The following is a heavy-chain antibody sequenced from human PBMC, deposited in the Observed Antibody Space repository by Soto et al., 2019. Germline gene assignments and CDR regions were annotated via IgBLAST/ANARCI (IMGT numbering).Heavy chain of an antibody. J-gene: IGHJ4*02. CDR3: AKDGGPKVHGDYVD. D-gene: IGHD4-17*01. V-gene: IGHV3-23*01. Sequence: EVQLLESGGGLVQPGGSLRLSCAASGFTFSSYAMNWVRQAPGKGLEWVSASSGSGGSTYYADSVKGRFTISRDNSKNTLYLQMNSLRAEDTAVYYCAKDGGPKVHGDYVDWGQGTLVTVSS. CDR1: GFTFSSYA. CDR2: SSGSGGST.